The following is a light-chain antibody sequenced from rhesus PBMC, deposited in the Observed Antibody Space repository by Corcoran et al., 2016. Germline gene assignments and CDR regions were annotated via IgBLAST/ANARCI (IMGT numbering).Light chain of an antibody. J-gene: IGKJ1*01. CDR3: LRYNTSPWA. V-gene: IGKV1-22*01. Sequence: DIQMTQSPSSLSASVGDTVTITCRARQSIRSWLDWYQQKPGKAPKLRIYTASSLQSGVPSRFSGSGSGTDFTLTVSSLQPEDFATYYCLRYNTSPWAFGRGTKVEIK. CDR2: TAS. CDR1: QSIRSW.